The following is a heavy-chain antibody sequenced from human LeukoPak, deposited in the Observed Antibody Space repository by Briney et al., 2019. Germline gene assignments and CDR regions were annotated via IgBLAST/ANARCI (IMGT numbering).Heavy chain of an antibody. V-gene: IGHV3-23*01. CDR3: ITFGGVIVIRGAFDI. CDR2: ISGSGGST. Sequence: GGSLRLSCAASGFTFDDYGMSWVRQAPGKGLEWVSAISGSGGSTYYADSVKGRFTISRDNSKNTLYLQMNSLRAEDTAVYYCITFGGVIVIRGAFDIWGQGTMVTVSS. J-gene: IGHJ3*02. D-gene: IGHD3-16*02. CDR1: GFTFDDYG.